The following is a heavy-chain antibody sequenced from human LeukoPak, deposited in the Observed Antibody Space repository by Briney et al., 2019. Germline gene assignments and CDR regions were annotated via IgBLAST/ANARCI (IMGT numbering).Heavy chain of an antibody. D-gene: IGHD5-24*01. Sequence: ASVKVSCKASGYTFTGYYIHWVRQAPGQGLEWMGWINPNSGGTNYAQKFQGRVTMTRDTSISTAYMELSRLSSDDTAVYYCARGGYNEKFQYYFDYWGQGTLVTVSS. CDR3: ARGGYNEKFQYYFDY. V-gene: IGHV1-2*02. CDR1: GYTFTGYY. CDR2: INPNSGGT. J-gene: IGHJ4*02.